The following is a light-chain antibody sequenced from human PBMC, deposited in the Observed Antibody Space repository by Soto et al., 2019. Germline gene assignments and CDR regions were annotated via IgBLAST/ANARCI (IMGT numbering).Light chain of an antibody. Sequence: DIQLTQSPSFLSASVGDRVTITCRASQGIGSYLAWYQQKPGKAPNLLLYAASTLQSGVPSRFSGSGSGTDFTLSISRLEPEDFAVYYCQQYGTSPLTFGGGARLEVK. CDR3: QQYGTSPLT. CDR2: AAS. J-gene: IGKJ4*01. CDR1: QGIGSY. V-gene: IGKV1-9*01.